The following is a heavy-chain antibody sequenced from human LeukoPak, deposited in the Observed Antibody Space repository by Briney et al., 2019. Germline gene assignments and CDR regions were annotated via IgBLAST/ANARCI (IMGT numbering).Heavy chain of an antibody. D-gene: IGHD2-8*01. CDR2: IYYTGST. V-gene: IGHV4-39*07. Sequence: SETLSLTCTVSGGSISSSDYYWSWIRQPPGKGLEWLGNIYYTGSTSYNPSLKSRATISVDTFRNQFSLHLSSVTAADTAVYYCARENYCTNGVCWAFDPWGQGTLVTVSS. CDR3: ARENYCTNGVCWAFDP. CDR1: GGSISSSDYY. J-gene: IGHJ5*02.